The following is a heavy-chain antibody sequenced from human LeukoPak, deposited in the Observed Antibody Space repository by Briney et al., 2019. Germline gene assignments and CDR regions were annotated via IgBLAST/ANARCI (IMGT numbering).Heavy chain of an antibody. CDR3: AKVLIEYYYGSGSIAPMDV. V-gene: IGHV3-30*02. CDR1: GFTFSSYG. J-gene: IGHJ6*04. CDR2: IRYDGSNK. Sequence: GGSLRLSCAASGFTFSSYGMHWVRQAPGKGLEWVAFIRYDGSNKYYADSVKGRFTISRDNSKNTLYLQMNSLRAGDTAVYYCAKVLIEYYYGSGSIAPMDVWGKGTTVTISS. D-gene: IGHD3-10*01.